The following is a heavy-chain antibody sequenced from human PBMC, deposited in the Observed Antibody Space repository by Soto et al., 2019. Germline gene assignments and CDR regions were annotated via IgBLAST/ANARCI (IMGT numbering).Heavy chain of an antibody. Sequence: PSETLSLTCTVSGGSISSGGYYWSWIRQHPGEGLEWFGYINHRGSLYYNPSLKSRVSMSVDTSKNQFSLNLSSVTAADTAVYYCARELPQRQGRNMDVWGQGTTVTVS. V-gene: IGHV4-31*02. CDR2: INHRGSL. D-gene: IGHD1-1*01. CDR3: ARELPQRQGRNMDV. J-gene: IGHJ6*02. CDR1: GGSISSGGYY.